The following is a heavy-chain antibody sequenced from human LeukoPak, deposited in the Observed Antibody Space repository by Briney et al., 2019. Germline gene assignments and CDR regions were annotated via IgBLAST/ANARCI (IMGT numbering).Heavy chain of an antibody. V-gene: IGHV4-4*07. CDR3: ASSQPTTRWIFDR. Sequence: PSETLSLTCTVSGGSISSYYWSWIRQPAGKGLEWIGRIFTSGSTNYNPSLKSRVTVSVDTSKNQFSLKLSSVTAADTAVYYCASSQPTTRWIFDRWGQGTLVTVSS. D-gene: IGHD1-26*01. J-gene: IGHJ4*02. CDR2: IFTSGST. CDR1: GGSISSYY.